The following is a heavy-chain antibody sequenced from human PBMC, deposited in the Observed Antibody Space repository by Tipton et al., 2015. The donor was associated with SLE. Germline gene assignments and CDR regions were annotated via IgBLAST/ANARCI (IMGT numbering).Heavy chain of an antibody. D-gene: IGHD3-3*01. Sequence: TLSLTCTVSGGSISSCSYYWGWIRQPPGKGLVWFGSIYYSGSTYYYPSLKIRVTISADTSKNWFSLKQSSATAADSAVYYCARGVWSGSFFGLWGRGTLVTVSS. CDR3: ARGVWSGSFFGL. CDR2: IYYSGST. CDR1: GGSISSCSYY. V-gene: IGHV4-39*07. J-gene: IGHJ2*01.